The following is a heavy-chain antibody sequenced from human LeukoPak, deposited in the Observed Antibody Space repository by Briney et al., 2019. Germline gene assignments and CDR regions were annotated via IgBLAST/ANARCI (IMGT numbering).Heavy chain of an antibody. J-gene: IGHJ4*02. Sequence: GGSLSLSCAASGFTFSSYSMNWVRQAPGKGLEWVSSISSSSSYIYYADSVKGRFTISTDNAKNSLYLQMNSLTAEDTAVYFCARKRDILTGYNDYWGRGTLVTVSS. CDR2: ISSSSSYI. CDR1: GFTFSSYS. D-gene: IGHD3-9*01. CDR3: ARKRDILTGYNDY. V-gene: IGHV3-21*01.